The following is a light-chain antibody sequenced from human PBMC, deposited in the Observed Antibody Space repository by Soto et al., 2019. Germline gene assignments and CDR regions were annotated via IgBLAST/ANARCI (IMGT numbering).Light chain of an antibody. Sequence: EIVLTQSPGTLSLSPGERATLSCRASQSVSNNYLAWYQQKPGQAPRLLIYGASNRATGIPDRFSGSGSGTDFTLTISRLEPEDFATYYCQQYKSYWTFGQGTRVDLK. CDR3: QQYKSYWT. V-gene: IGKV3-20*01. J-gene: IGKJ1*01. CDR2: GAS. CDR1: QSVSNNY.